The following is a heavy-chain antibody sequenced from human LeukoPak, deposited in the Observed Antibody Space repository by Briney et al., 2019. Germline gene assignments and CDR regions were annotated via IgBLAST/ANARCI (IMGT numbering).Heavy chain of an antibody. D-gene: IGHD2-2*01. CDR3: ATDALGYCSSSTCYFDD. CDR2: IYYSGSTSGTT. J-gene: IGHJ4*02. Sequence: SETLSLTCTVSGGSIRRSSFYWGWIRQPPGKGLGWIGGIYYSGSTSGTTYYNPSLESRVSISVDTSKNQFSLQMDSVTAADTAVYYCATDALGYCSSSTCYFDDWGQGTLVTVSS. V-gene: IGHV4-39*07. CDR1: GGSIRRSSFY.